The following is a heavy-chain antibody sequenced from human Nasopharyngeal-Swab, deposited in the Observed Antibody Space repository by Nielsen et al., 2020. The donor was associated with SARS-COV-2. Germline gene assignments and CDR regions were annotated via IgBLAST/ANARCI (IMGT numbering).Heavy chain of an antibody. J-gene: IGHJ5*02. D-gene: IGHD1-26*01. V-gene: IGHV4-39*01. CDR2: SYYSGST. Sequence: SDTLSLTCTASGGSISSSSYYWGWIRQPPGKGLEWIGSSYYSGSTYYNPSLKSRVTISVDTSKNQFSLKLSSVTAADTAVYYCARHASGRYYPGVAGNWFDPWGQGTLVTVSS. CDR1: GGSISSSSYY. CDR3: ARHASGRYYPGVAGNWFDP.